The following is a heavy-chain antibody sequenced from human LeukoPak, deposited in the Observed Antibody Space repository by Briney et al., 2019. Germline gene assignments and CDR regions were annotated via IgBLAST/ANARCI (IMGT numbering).Heavy chain of an antibody. CDR2: ISAYNGNT. D-gene: IGHD6-19*01. CDR1: GYTFTSYG. CDR3: ARDSGSGWYYYYYGMDV. Sequence: ASVKVSCKASGYTFTSYGISWVRRAPGQGLEWMGWISAYNGNTNYAQKLQGRVTMTTDTSTSTAYMELRSLRSDDTAVYYCARDSGSGWYYYYYGMDVWGQGTTVTVSS. V-gene: IGHV1-18*01. J-gene: IGHJ6*02.